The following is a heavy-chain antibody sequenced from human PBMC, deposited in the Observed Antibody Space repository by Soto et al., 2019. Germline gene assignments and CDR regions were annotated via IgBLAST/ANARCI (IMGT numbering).Heavy chain of an antibody. CDR2: AYYSGST. Sequence: ASETLSLTCTVSGGSISHYYWSWIRQSPGKGLEWIGYAYYSGSTDYNPSLKSRVTMSVDTSKNQVSLKLNSVTTADTAVYYCASGGWQLDYWGQGTLVTVSS. J-gene: IGHJ4*02. D-gene: IGHD6-19*01. CDR3: ASGGWQLDY. V-gene: IGHV4-59*01. CDR1: GGSISHYY.